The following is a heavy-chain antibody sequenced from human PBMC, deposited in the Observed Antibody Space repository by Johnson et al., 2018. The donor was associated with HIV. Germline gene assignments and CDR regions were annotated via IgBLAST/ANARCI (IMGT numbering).Heavy chain of an antibody. CDR1: GFTFSNYG. Sequence: VQLVESGGGVVQPGRSLRLSCAASGFTFSNYGMHWVRQAPGKGLEWVAFIRYDGDITYYVDSVKGRFTISRDNSKNTLYLQMNSLRTEDTAMYYCAKGHSSGYPKDAFDIWGRGTMVTVSS. V-gene: IGHV3-30*02. CDR3: AKGHSSGYPKDAFDI. D-gene: IGHD3-22*01. J-gene: IGHJ3*02. CDR2: IRYDGDIT.